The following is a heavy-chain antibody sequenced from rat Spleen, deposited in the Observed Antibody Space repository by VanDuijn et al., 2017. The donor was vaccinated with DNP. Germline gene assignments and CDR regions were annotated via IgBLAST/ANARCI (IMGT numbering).Heavy chain of an antibody. Sequence: EVQLVETGGGLVQPGRSLKLSCVASGFTFSSYWMYWVRQAPGQGLEWVASITTDGGDTYYPDSVKGRFTISRDNADNTVYLQMNSLRSEDTATYYCATFEGRDAWGQGTSVTVSS. CDR3: ATFEGRDA. CDR1: GFTFSSYW. J-gene: IGHJ4*01. V-gene: IGHV5-58*01. D-gene: IGHD1-11*01. CDR2: ITTDGGDT.